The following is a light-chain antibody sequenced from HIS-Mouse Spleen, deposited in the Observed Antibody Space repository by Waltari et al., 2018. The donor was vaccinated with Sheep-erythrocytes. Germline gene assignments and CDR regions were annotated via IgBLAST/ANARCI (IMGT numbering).Light chain of an antibody. J-gene: IGLJ2*01. CDR2: DDS. V-gene: IGLV3-21*03. CDR3: QVWDSSSDHVV. Sequence: SYVLTQPPSVSVAPRKTARITLGGNNIGRKSVHWYQQKPGQAPGLVVYDDSDRPSGIPERFSGSNSGNTATLTISRVEAGDEADYYCQVWDSSSDHVVFGGGTKLTVL. CDR1: NIGRKS.